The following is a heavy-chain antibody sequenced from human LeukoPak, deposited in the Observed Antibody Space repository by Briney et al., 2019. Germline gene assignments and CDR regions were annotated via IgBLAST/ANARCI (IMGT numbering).Heavy chain of an antibody. J-gene: IGHJ6*03. CDR3: ARDSSSCTYYYYYYMDV. Sequence: PSETLSLTCTVSGGSISSYYWSWIRQPPGKGLEWIGYIYYSGSTNYNPSLKSRVTISVDTSKNQFSLKLSSVTAADTAVYHCARDSSSCTYYYYYYMDVWGKGTTVTVSS. V-gene: IGHV4-59*01. CDR1: GGSISSYY. D-gene: IGHD6-13*01. CDR2: IYYSGST.